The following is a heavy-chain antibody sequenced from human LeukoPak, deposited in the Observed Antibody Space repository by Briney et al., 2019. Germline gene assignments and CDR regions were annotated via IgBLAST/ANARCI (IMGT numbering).Heavy chain of an antibody. CDR3: VKDIQLST. V-gene: IGHV3-23*01. CDR1: GFNFITAS. CDR2: IGSSGGST. D-gene: IGHD5-24*01. Sequence: GGSLRLSCAASGFNFITASMTWVRQAPGKGLEWVSLIGSSGGSTSYADSVKGRFTISRDNANHTLSLQMNSLRVEDTAIYYCVKDIQLSTWGLGTMVTVSS. J-gene: IGHJ3*01.